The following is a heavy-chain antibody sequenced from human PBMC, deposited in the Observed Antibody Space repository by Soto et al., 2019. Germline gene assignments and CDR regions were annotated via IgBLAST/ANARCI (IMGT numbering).Heavy chain of an antibody. D-gene: IGHD4-17*01. CDR3: ARLNPYGGNSDY. Sequence: SETLPLTCAVSGGSISSSNWWSWVRQPPGKGLEWIGEIYHSGSTNYNPSLKSRVTISVDKSKNQFSLKLSSVTAADTAVYYCARLNPYGGNSDYWGQGTLVTVSS. CDR1: GGSISSSNW. V-gene: IGHV4-4*02. J-gene: IGHJ4*02. CDR2: IYHSGST.